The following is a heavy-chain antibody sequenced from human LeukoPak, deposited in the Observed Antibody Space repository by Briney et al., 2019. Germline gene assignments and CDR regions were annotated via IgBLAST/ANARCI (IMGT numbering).Heavy chain of an antibody. CDR2: IYYSGST. D-gene: IGHD1-26*01. CDR1: GGSISSYY. J-gene: IGHJ3*02. V-gene: IGHV4-59*01. CDR3: ARDIGSGSYNI. Sequence: SETLSLTCSVSGGSISSYYWSWIRQPPGKGLEWIGYIYYSGSTKYNPSLKSRVTISVDTSKNQFSLKLSSVTAADTAVYYCARDIGSGSYNIWGQGTMVTVSS.